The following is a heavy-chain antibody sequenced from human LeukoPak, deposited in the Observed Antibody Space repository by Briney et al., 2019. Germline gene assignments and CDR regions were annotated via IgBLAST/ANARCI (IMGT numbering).Heavy chain of an antibody. CDR1: GFTFSTYS. CDR2: IRSSDRAI. CDR3: ARDRDWAFDY. D-gene: IGHD3-9*01. V-gene: IGHV3-48*02. J-gene: IGHJ4*02. Sequence: GGSLRLSCVASGFTFSTYSTNWVRQAPGKGLGWVSYIRSSDRAIYYADSVTGRFTISRDNAKNSLYLQMRSLRDDTTAVYYCARDRDWAFDYWGQGTLVTVSS.